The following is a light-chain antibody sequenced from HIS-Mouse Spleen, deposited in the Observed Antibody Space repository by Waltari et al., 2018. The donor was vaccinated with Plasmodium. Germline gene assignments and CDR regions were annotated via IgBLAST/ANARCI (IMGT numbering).Light chain of an antibody. CDR3: QQYGSSPIT. CDR2: GAS. J-gene: IGKJ5*01. V-gene: IGKV3-20*01. Sequence: EIVLTQSPGTLSLSPGERATLSCRASQSVSSSYLAWSQQKPGQAPRLLILGASSRATGIPDRFSGSGSGTDFTRTISRLEPEDFAVYYCQQYGSSPITFGQGTRLEIK. CDR1: QSVSSSY.